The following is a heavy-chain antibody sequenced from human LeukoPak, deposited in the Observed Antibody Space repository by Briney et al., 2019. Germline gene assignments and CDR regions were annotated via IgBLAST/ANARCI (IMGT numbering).Heavy chain of an antibody. Sequence: PGGSLRLXCAASGFTSSSYGMHWVRQAPGKGLEWVAFIRYDGSNKYYADSVKGRFTISRDNSKNTLYLQMNSLRAEDTAVYYCAKDSWEVGATSEIDYWGQGTLVTVSS. V-gene: IGHV3-30*02. J-gene: IGHJ4*02. CDR1: GFTSSSYG. CDR3: AKDSWEVGATSEIDY. CDR2: IRYDGSNK. D-gene: IGHD1-26*01.